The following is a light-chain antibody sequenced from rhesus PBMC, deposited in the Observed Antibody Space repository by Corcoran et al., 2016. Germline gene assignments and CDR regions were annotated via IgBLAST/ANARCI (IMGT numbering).Light chain of an antibody. CDR3: QQHDNSPLT. V-gene: IGKV1-69*01. CDR1: QGISNW. Sequence: DIQMTQSPSSLSASVGDRVTITCRASQGISNWLAWYQQKPGKAPKLLIYRASNLGTGVPSRFSGNGSGTDFTLTISSLPPEDIATYYCQQHDNSPLTFGGGTKVEIK. CDR2: RAS. J-gene: IGKJ4*01.